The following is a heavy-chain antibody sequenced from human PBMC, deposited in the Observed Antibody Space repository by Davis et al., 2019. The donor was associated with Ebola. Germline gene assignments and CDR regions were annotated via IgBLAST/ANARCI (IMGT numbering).Heavy chain of an antibody. V-gene: IGHV3-48*02. CDR1: GFTFNSYS. J-gene: IGHJ4*02. CDR2: ISSSSSTI. CDR3: ARGHAFLFLDNWNDNDFDY. D-gene: IGHD1-20*01. Sequence: GESLKISCAASGFTFNSYSMNWVRQAPGKGLEWVSYISSSSSTIYYADSVKGRFTISRDNAKNSLYLQMNSLRDEDTAVYYCARGHAFLFLDNWNDNDFDYWGQGTLVTVSS.